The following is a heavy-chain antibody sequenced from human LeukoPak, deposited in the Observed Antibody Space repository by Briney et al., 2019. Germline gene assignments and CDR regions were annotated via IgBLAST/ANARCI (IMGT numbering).Heavy chain of an antibody. Sequence: ASVKVSCKASGYTFTGYYLHWVRQAPGQGLEWMGWINPNSGDTNYAQKSQGRVTMTRDTSISTAYMELSRLSSDDTAVYYCARGVGPRYFDLWGRGTLVTVSS. J-gene: IGHJ2*01. D-gene: IGHD1-26*01. V-gene: IGHV1-2*02. CDR3: ARGVGPRYFDL. CDR1: GYTFTGYY. CDR2: INPNSGDT.